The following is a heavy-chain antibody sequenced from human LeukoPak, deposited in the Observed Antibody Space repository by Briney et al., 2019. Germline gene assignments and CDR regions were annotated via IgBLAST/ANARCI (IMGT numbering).Heavy chain of an antibody. CDR1: GFTFSSYA. Sequence: PGGSLRLSCAASGFTFSSYAMSWVRQAPGKGLEWVSAISGSGGTTHYADSVKGRFTISRDNSKNTLYLQMNSLRAEDTAVYYCAPLNWVYPDGFDIWGQGTMVTVSS. CDR2: ISGSGGTT. CDR3: APLNWVYPDGFDI. V-gene: IGHV3-23*01. D-gene: IGHD6-13*01. J-gene: IGHJ3*02.